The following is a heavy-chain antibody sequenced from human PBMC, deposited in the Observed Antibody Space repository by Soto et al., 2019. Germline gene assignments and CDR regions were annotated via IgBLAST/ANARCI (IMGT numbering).Heavy chain of an antibody. Sequence: EVQLVDSGGGLVQPGGSLRLSCAASGFSISGSGIHWVRQASGKGLEWVARIRDRTNGYATGYAASVQGRFSISRDESKNTAFLEMNSLNTEDTAVYCCTRVDAPGDSAFDIWGQGTMVTVSS. CDR3: TRVDAPGDSAFDI. CDR2: IRDRTNGYAT. CDR1: GFSISGSG. V-gene: IGHV3-73*01. D-gene: IGHD3-22*01. J-gene: IGHJ3*02.